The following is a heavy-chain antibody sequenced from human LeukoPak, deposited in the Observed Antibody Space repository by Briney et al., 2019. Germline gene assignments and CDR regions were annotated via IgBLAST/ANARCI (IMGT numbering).Heavy chain of an antibody. V-gene: IGHV1-69*13. J-gene: IGHJ4*02. CDR3: ASRSPLTGYCPY. D-gene: IGHD3-9*01. CDR2: IIPIFGTP. Sequence: GASVRVSCKASGGPFSAYAFTWVRQAPGQGLEWMGGIIPIFGTPNYAQKFAGRVTITADESTNTTYMELSSLRSEDRAVYYCASRSPLTGYCPYWGQGTLVTVSS. CDR1: GGPFSAYA.